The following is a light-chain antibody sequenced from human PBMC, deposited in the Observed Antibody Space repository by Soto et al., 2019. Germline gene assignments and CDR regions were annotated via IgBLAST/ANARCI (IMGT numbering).Light chain of an antibody. V-gene: IGLV2-23*01. CDR2: EGS. J-gene: IGLJ1*01. CDR3: CSYAGSSTSGYV. Sequence: QSVLTQPASVSGSPGQSITISCTGTSSDVGSYNLVSWYQQHPGKAPKLMIYEGSKRPSGVSNRFSGSKSGNTASLTISGLQAVVDADYCCCSYAGSSTSGYVFGTGTKVTVL. CDR1: SSDVGSYNL.